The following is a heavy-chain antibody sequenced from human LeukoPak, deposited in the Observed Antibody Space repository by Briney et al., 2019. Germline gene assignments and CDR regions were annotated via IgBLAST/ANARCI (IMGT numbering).Heavy chain of an antibody. CDR3: ARDSSGAGYYFDY. Sequence: PWGSLRLSCAASGFTVSSNYMSWVRQAPGKGLEWVSVIYSGGSTYYADSVKGRFTISRDNSKNTLYLQMNSLRAEDTAVYYCARDSSGAGYYFDYWGQGTLSPSPQ. V-gene: IGHV3-66*02. CDR1: GFTVSSNY. CDR2: IYSGGST. D-gene: IGHD3-22*01. J-gene: IGHJ4*02.